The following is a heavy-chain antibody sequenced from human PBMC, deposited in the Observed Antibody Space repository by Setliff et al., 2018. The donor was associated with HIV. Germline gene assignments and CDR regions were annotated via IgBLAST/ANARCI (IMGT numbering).Heavy chain of an antibody. Sequence: SGPTLVNPTQTLTLTCTFSGFSLSNGRMGVSWIRQPPGKALEWLALIYWDDDKRYSPSLKSRLTITKDTSKTQVVLTMTNMDPVDTAXYYCAHSPGTITIXXXXXXFDPWGQGTLVTVSS. CDR2: IYWDDDK. CDR3: AHSPGTITIXXXXXXFDP. J-gene: IGHJ5*02. CDR1: GFSLSNGRMG. V-gene: IGHV2-5*02. D-gene: IGHD3-3*01.